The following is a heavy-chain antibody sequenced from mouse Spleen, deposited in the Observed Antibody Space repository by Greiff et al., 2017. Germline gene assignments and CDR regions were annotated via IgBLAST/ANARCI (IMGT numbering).Heavy chain of an antibody. V-gene: IGHV1-61*01. CDR2: IYPSDSET. J-gene: IGHJ3*01. CDR1: GYTFTSYW. D-gene: IGHD2-4*01. Sequence: QVQLPQPGAELVRPGSSVKLSCKASGYTFTSYWMDWVKQRPGQGLEWIGNIYPSDSETHYNQKFKDKATLTVDKSSSTAYMQLSSLTSEDSAVYYCARGEDYDGFAYWGQGTLVTVSA. CDR3: ARGEDYDGFAY.